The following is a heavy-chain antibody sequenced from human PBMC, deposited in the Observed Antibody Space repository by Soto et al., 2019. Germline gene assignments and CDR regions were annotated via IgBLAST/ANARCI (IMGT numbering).Heavy chain of an antibody. CDR1: GYRFTNYW. V-gene: IGHV5-10-1*01. CDR3: ARDGGDFYAFDI. CDR2: IDPSDSYT. Sequence: EVQLVQPGAEVKKPGESLKISCQGSGYRFTNYWINWVRQMPGKGLEWMGRIDPSDSYTKYSPSFQGHVTISADKSINTAYLQWSSLKASDTAMYYCARDGGDFYAFDIWGQGTMVTVSS. D-gene: IGHD2-21*01. J-gene: IGHJ3*02.